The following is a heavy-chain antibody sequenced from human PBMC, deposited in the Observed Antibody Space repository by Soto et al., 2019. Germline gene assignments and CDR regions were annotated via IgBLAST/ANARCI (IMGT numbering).Heavy chain of an antibody. CDR3: ARGRYNTVNILPLDY. Sequence: ASVKVCFKASGYTFSGDYMHLQRQAPRRGPEWMGVIDPSGGSTTYAQRSQARVAMTRDTSTTTVYMELSNLRSEDTAVYYCARGRYNTVNILPLDYWGQGTMVTVSS. V-gene: IGHV1-46*01. CDR1: GYTFSGDY. J-gene: IGHJ4*02. D-gene: IGHD4-17*01. CDR2: IDPSGGST.